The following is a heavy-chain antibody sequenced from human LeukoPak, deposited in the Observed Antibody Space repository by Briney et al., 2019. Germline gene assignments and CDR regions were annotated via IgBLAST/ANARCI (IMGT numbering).Heavy chain of an antibody. D-gene: IGHD1-20*01. Sequence: PSETLSLTCNVSGGSMSSYYWSWIRQPPGKGLEWIGYIYNSGSTNYNSALKGRVTISVDTSKSQFSLKLTSVTAAGTAVYYCARGLTGTQLDFFDYWGQGTTVTVSS. V-gene: IGHV4-59*01. CDR1: GGSMSSYY. J-gene: IGHJ4*03. CDR2: IYNSGST. CDR3: ARGLTGTQLDFFDY.